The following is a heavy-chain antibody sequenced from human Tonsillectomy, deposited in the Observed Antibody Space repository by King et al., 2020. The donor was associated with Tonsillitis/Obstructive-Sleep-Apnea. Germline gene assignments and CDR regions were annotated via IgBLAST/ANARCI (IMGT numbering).Heavy chain of an antibody. CDR3: VTGPGYCSGGSCYTFDY. V-gene: IGHV3-64D*06. CDR1: GFTFSSYA. Sequence: VQLVESGGGLVQPGGSLRLSCSASGFTFSSYAMHCVRQAPGKGLEYVSAISSNGGSTYYAGSVKGRFTISRDNSKNTLYLQMSSLRAEDTAVYYCVTGPGYCSGGSCYTFDYWGQGTLVTVSS. CDR2: ISSNGGST. J-gene: IGHJ4*02. D-gene: IGHD2-15*01.